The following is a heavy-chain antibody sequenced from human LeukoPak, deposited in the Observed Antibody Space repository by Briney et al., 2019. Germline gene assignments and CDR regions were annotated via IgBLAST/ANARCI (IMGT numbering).Heavy chain of an antibody. D-gene: IGHD2-21*01. Sequence: SETLSLTCTVSGGSISSYYWSWIRQPPGKGLEWIGYIYYSGSTNYNPSLKSRVTISVDTFKNQFSLKLSSVTAADTAVYYCARDSLNSDGMDVWGQGTTVTVSS. CDR1: GGSISSYY. J-gene: IGHJ6*02. CDR2: IYYSGST. V-gene: IGHV4-59*01. CDR3: ARDSLNSDGMDV.